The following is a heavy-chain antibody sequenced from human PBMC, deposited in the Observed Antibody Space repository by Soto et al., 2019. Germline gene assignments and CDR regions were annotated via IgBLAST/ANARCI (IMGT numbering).Heavy chain of an antibody. Sequence: QVQLVQSGAEVKRPGASVKVSCKASGYTYTNLDINWVRQASGQGLEWMGWMNPHSDTGFAQKFQGRVTLTRDTPTSTVYMELTSLRFDDTAVYYCARYQIGDGFTAWGQGTPVTVSS. CDR3: ARYQIGDGFTA. D-gene: IGHD4-17*01. CDR2: MNPHSDT. CDR1: GYTYTNLD. V-gene: IGHV1-8*01. J-gene: IGHJ5*02.